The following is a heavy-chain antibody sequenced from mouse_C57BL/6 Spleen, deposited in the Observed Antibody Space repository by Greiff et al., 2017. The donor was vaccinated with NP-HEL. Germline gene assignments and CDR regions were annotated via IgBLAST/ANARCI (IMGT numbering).Heavy chain of an antibody. CDR2: ISGGGGNT. J-gene: IGHJ4*01. D-gene: IGHD6-1*01. V-gene: IGHV5-9*01. Sequence: EVQLMESGGGLVKPGGSLKLSCAASGFTFSSYTMSWVRQTPAKRLEWVATISGGGGNTYYPDRVKGRFTISIDNAKNTLYLEMGSLRSEDTALYYCARLLWTRSPYAMDYWGQGTSVTVSA. CDR3: ARLLWTRSPYAMDY. CDR1: GFTFSSYT.